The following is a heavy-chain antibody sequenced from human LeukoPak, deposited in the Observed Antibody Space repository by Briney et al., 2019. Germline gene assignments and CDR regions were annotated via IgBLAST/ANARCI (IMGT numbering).Heavy chain of an antibody. CDR2: INHSGST. Sequence: SETLSLTCAVYGGSFSGYYWSWIRQPPGKGLEWIGEINHSGSTNYNPSLKSRVTISVDTSKNQFSLKLSSVTAADTAVYYCANGRRDGYHGTFGYWGQGTLVTVSS. D-gene: IGHD5-24*01. CDR1: GGSFSGYY. J-gene: IGHJ4*02. CDR3: ANGRRDGYHGTFGY. V-gene: IGHV4-34*01.